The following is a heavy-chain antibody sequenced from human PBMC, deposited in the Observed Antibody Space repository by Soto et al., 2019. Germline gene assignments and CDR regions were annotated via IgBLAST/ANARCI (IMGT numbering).Heavy chain of an antibody. CDR2: ISVSGGST. D-gene: IGHD2-15*01. J-gene: IGHJ1*01. V-gene: IGHV3-23*01. Sequence: EVQLLESGGGLVQPGGSLRLSCAASGFTFSNYGMSWVRQAPGKGLEWVSVISVSGGSTYYADSVKGRFTLSRDNSKNTVYLQMNSLRAEDTAVYYCAKDSPVGVPLLRDLHDWGQGTLVTVSS. CDR1: GFTFSNYG. CDR3: AKDSPVGVPLLRDLHD.